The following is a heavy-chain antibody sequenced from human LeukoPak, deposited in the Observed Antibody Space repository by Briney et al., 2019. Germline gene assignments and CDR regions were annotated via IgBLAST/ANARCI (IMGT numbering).Heavy chain of an antibody. J-gene: IGHJ5*01. CDR3: ARGPRGYSGSATGYWFDS. V-gene: IGHV1-18*01. CDR1: GYTFTSYG. D-gene: IGHD5-12*01. CDR2: ISAYNDNT. Sequence: ASVKVSCKASGYTFTSYGISWVRQAPGQGLEWMGWISAYNDNTNQAQKFQGRVTMTTDTSTSTAYMELRSLRSDDTAVYYCARGPRGYSGSATGYWFDSWGQGTLVIVSS.